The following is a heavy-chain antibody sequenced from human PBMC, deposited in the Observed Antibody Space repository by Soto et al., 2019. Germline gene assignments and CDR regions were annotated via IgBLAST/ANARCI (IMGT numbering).Heavy chain of an antibody. V-gene: IGHV3-21*01. CDR2: ISSSSSYI. CDR1: GFTFSSYI. CDR3: ARVSGYCSGGTCSQNDF. J-gene: IGHJ4*02. Sequence: TGGSLRLSCAASGFTFSSYIMNWVRQATGKGLEWVSSISSSSSYIYYADSVKGRFTISRDNAKNSLYLQMNSLRAEDTAVYYCARVSGYCSGGTCSQNDFWGQGTLVTVSS. D-gene: IGHD2-15*01.